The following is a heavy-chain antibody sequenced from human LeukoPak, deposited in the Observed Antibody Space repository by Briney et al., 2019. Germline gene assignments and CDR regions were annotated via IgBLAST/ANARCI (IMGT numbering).Heavy chain of an antibody. Sequence: GASVTVSCKASGYTFTCYDINWVRQATGQGLEWMGWMHPNSGNTGYAQKFQGRVTMIRNTSISTAYMELSSLRSEDTAVYYCAREDGGGMDVWGQGTTVTVSS. CDR2: MHPNSGNT. CDR3: AREDGGGMDV. V-gene: IGHV1-8*01. J-gene: IGHJ6*02. CDR1: GYTFTCYD. D-gene: IGHD5-24*01.